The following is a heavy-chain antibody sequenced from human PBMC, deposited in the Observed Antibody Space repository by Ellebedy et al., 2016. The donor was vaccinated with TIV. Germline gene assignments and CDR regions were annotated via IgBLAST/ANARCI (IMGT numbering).Heavy chain of an antibody. J-gene: IGHJ4*02. CDR1: GYTFTSYG. D-gene: IGHD1-26*01. Sequence: ASVKVSXXASGYTFTSYGISWVRQAPGQRLEWMGWINAGNGNTKYSQKVQGRVTITRDTSASTAYMEMSSLRSEDTAVYYCAVGPGTSQFDYWGQGTLVTVSS. CDR3: AVGPGTSQFDY. CDR2: INAGNGNT. V-gene: IGHV1-3*01.